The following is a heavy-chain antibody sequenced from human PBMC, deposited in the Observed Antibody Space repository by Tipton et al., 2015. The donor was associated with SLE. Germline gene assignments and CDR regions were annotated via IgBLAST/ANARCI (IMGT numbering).Heavy chain of an antibody. V-gene: IGHV3-11*06. CDR2: ISSSSSYT. D-gene: IGHD1-26*01. Sequence: GSLRLSCAASGFTFSDYYMSWIRQAPGKGLEWVSYISSSSSYTNYADSVKGRFTISRDNAKNSLYLQMNSLRAEDTAVYYCAREGDSGSYYGYWGQGTLVTVSS. CDR1: GFTFSDYY. CDR3: AREGDSGSYYGY. J-gene: IGHJ4*02.